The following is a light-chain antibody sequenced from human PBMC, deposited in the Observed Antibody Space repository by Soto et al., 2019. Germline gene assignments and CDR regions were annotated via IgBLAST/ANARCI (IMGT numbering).Light chain of an antibody. Sequence: DIQMTQSPSTLSASVGDRVTNTCRASQSIGTWLAWYQQKPGKAPKLLIYKASNLESGVPSKFSGSGSEKKFAITFDSLQPDDFATYYCQQYNTYPLTFGGGTKVDIK. J-gene: IGKJ4*01. CDR2: KAS. CDR1: QSIGTW. CDR3: QQYNTYPLT. V-gene: IGKV1-5*03.